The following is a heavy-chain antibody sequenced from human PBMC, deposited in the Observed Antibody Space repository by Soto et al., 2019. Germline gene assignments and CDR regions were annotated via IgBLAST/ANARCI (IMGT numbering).Heavy chain of an antibody. CDR2: IIPIFGTA. D-gene: IGHD2-21*02. J-gene: IGHJ6*02. V-gene: IGHV1-69*13. Sequence: SVKVSCKASGGTFSSYAISWVRQAPGQGLEWMGGIIPIFGTANYAQKFQGRVTITADEYTSTAYMELRSLRSEDTAENYYAGSSDFRRLYIVVVTATADYYYYYGMDVWGQGTTVTVS. CDR1: GGTFSSYA. CDR3: AGSSDFRRLYIVVVTATADYYYYYGMDV.